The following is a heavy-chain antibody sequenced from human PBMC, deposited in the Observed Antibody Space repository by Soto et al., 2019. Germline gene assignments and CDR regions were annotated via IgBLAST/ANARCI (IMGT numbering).Heavy chain of an antibody. D-gene: IGHD2-21*02. Sequence: QVQLVQSAAEVKKPGASVKVSCKASGYTFTSYYMHWVRQAPGQGLEWMGIINPSGGSTSYAQKFQGRVTMTRDTSTSTVYMELSSLRSEDTAVYYCARGQHIVVVTAINPGFYYYYGMDVWGQGTTVTVSS. CDR3: ARGQHIVVVTAINPGFYYYYGMDV. CDR2: INPSGGST. V-gene: IGHV1-46*01. J-gene: IGHJ6*02. CDR1: GYTFTSYY.